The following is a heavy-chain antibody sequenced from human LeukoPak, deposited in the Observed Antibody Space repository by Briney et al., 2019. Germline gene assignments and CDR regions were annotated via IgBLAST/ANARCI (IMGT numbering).Heavy chain of an antibody. V-gene: IGHV4-30-4*01. D-gene: IGHD5/OR15-5a*01. J-gene: IGHJ6*02. Sequence: SQTLSLTCTVFGGSISSGDYCWSWIRQPPGKGLEWIGYIYYSGSTYYNPSLKSRVTISVDTSKNQFSLKLSSVTAADTAVYYCARSGVYEDYYYGMDVWGQGTTVTVSS. CDR2: IYYSGST. CDR3: ARSGVYEDYYYGMDV. CDR1: GGSISSGDYC.